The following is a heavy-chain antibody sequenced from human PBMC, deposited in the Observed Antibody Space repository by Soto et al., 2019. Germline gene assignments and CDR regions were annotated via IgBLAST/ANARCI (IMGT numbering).Heavy chain of an antibody. CDR2: IYWDDDK. Sequence: SGPTLVNPTQTLTLTCTFSVFSLSTSGVGVGWIRQPPGKALEWLALIYWDDDKRYSPSLRSRLTINKDTSKNQVVLTMTNMDPVDTATYYCIQSRCGGDCLQSYASHYYHGMDVWGQGTTVTVSS. J-gene: IGHJ6*02. CDR1: VFSLSTSGVG. CDR3: IQSRCGGDCLQSYASHYYHGMDV. D-gene: IGHD2-21*02. V-gene: IGHV2-5*02.